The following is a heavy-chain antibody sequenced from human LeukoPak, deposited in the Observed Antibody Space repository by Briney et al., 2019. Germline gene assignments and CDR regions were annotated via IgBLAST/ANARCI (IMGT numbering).Heavy chain of an antibody. J-gene: IGHJ4*02. CDR1: GFTFSSYG. CDR3: AKASDSSGYYHAPY. V-gene: IGHV3-30*18. D-gene: IGHD3-22*01. CDR2: ISYDGSNK. Sequence: GGTLRLSCAASGFTFSSYGMHWVRQAPGKGLEWVAVISYDGSNKYYADSVKGRFTISRDNSKNTLYLQMNSLRAEDTAVYYCAKASDSSGYYHAPYWGQGTLVTVSS.